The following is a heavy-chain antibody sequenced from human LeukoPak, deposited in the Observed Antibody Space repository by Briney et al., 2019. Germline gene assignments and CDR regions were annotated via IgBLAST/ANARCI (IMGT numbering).Heavy chain of an antibody. CDR2: MNPNRGNT. D-gene: IGHD3-10*01. V-gene: IGHV1-8*01. J-gene: IGHJ3*02. Sequence: GASVKVSCKASGYIFTSYDINWVRQATGQGLEWMGWMNPNRGNTGYAQKFQGRVTMTRNTSISTAYMELSSLRSEDTAVYYCARSLLWFGEGAFDIWGQGTMVTVSS. CDR3: ARSLLWFGEGAFDI. CDR1: GYIFTSYD.